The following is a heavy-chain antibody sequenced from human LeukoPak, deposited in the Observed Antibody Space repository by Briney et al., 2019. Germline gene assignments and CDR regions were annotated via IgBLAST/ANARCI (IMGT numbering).Heavy chain of an antibody. Sequence: TSETLSLTCTVSGGSISSYYWSWIRQPPGKGLEWIAYISDIGSTNYNPSLKSRVAISLDTSKNQFPLKLSSVTAADTAVYYCAGHHPRNTVDFWGQGTLVTVSS. V-gene: IGHV4-59*08. CDR2: ISDIGST. D-gene: IGHD2/OR15-2a*01. J-gene: IGHJ4*02. CDR1: GGSISSYY. CDR3: AGHHPRNTVDF.